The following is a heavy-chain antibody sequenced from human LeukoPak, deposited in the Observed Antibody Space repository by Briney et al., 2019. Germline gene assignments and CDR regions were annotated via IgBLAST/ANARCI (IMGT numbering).Heavy chain of an antibody. Sequence: TGGSLRLSCAASGFTFSSYAMSWVRQAPGKGLEWVSAISGSGGSTYYADSVKGRFTISRDNSKNTLYLQMNSLRAEDTAVYYCAKNRVVVPAAMRSWGQGTLVTVSS. V-gene: IGHV3-23*01. CDR3: AKNRVVVPAAMRS. CDR1: GFTFSSYA. CDR2: ISGSGGST. J-gene: IGHJ5*02. D-gene: IGHD2-2*01.